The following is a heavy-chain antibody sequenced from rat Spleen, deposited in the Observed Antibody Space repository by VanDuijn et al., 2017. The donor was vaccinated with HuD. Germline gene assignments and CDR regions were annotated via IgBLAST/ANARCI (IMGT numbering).Heavy chain of an antibody. D-gene: IGHD1-4*01. J-gene: IGHJ2*01. V-gene: IGHV2-30*01. CDR3: ASGIHDF. Sequence: QVQLKESGPGLVQPSQTLSLTCTVSGFSLTSYNVHWVRQPPGKGLEWMGVIWDNGGTDYASSLKSRLSISRDTSRDQVFLKMSSLQIEDTAMYFCASGIHDFWGQGVMVT. CDR2: IWDNGGT. CDR1: GFSLTSYN.